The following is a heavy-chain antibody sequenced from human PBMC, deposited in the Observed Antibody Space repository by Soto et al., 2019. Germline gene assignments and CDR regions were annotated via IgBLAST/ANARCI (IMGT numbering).Heavy chain of an antibody. CDR1: GGTFSSYA. J-gene: IGHJ3*02. Sequence: ASVKVSCKASGGTFSSYAISWVRQAPGQGLEWMGGIIPIFGTANYAQKFQGRVTITADESTSTAYMELSSLRSEDTAVYYCASLCSSTSCYTKAFDIWGQGTMVTV. D-gene: IGHD2-2*02. CDR3: ASLCSSTSCYTKAFDI. V-gene: IGHV1-69*13. CDR2: IIPIFGTA.